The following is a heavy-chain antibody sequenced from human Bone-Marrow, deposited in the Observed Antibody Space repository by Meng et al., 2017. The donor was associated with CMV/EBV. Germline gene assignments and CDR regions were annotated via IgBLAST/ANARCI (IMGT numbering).Heavy chain of an antibody. CDR3: ASHTIVVVIAIRGTLGGQGGVAFDI. CDR1: GGTFSSYA. D-gene: IGHD2-21*01. V-gene: IGHV1-69*10. J-gene: IGHJ3*02. Sequence: SVKVSCKASGGTFSSYAISWVRQAPGQGLEWMGGIIPILGIANYAQKFQGRVTITADKSTSTAYMELSSLRSEDTAVYYCASHTIVVVIAIRGTLGGQGGVAFDIWGQGNPGHRLL. CDR2: IIPILGIA.